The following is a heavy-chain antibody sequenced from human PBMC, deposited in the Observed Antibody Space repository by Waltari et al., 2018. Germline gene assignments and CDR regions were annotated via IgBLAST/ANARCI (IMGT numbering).Heavy chain of an antibody. V-gene: IGHV7-4-1*02. CDR3: ARGIQLWGRGSWYFDN. J-gene: IGHJ4*02. CDR2: INTKTGNP. Sequence: QVQLVQSGSELKKPGASVKVSCKASGYIFTNYAMNWVRQAPGQVQERMGGINTKTGNPTYAQGFRGRFVFCLDTSVSTASLQISSLKADDTAVYYCARGIQLWGRGSWYFDNWGQGTLVTVSS. D-gene: IGHD3-16*01. CDR1: GYIFTNYA.